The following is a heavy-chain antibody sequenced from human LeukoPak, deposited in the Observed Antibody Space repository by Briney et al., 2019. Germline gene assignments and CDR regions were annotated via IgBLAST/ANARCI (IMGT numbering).Heavy chain of an antibody. V-gene: IGHV4-59*01. CDR1: GGSISSYY. D-gene: IGHD3-22*01. Sequence: SETLSLTCTVSGGSISSYYWSWIRQPPGKGLEWIGYIYYSGSTNYNPSLKSRVTISVDTSKNQFSLKLSSVTAADTAVYYCARVGDYYDSSGYWSYFDYWGQGTLVTVSS. CDR2: IYYSGST. J-gene: IGHJ4*02. CDR3: ARVGDYYDSSGYWSYFDY.